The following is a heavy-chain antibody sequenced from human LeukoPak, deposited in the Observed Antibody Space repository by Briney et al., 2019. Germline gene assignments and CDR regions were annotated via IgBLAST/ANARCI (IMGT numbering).Heavy chain of an antibody. V-gene: IGHV3-49*04. CDR2: IIGRGYGGAE. CDR3: SRDGLVDFDY. CDR1: GFAFDDFA. J-gene: IGHJ4*02. Sequence: GGSLSLSCTISGFAFDDFAMSWVRPPEGKGLEWVGFIIGRGYGGAERYAASVKGRFIISRDDSKGIAYLKMNSLKTEDTAVYYCSRDGLVDFDYWGQGSRVIVSP.